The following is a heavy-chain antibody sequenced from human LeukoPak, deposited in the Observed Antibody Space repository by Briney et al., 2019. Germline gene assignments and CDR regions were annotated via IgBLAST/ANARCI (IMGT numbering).Heavy chain of an antibody. CDR1: GGTFSRHT. D-gene: IGHD1-14*01. Sequence: SVKVSCKASGGTFSRHTISWVRQSPGQGLEWMGGITPMFGTSNYAQKFRGRVTITADKSTSTAYVELSSLRSEDTAVYYCARDSSEFRSLLFHWGQGTLVTVSS. J-gene: IGHJ1*01. CDR2: ITPMFGTS. V-gene: IGHV1-69*06. CDR3: ARDSSEFRSLLFH.